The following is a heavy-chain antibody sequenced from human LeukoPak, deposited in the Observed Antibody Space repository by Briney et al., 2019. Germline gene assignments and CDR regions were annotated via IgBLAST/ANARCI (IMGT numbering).Heavy chain of an antibody. CDR2: INHSGST. V-gene: IGHV4-34*01. Sequence: SETLSLTCAVYGGSFSGYYWSWIRQPPGKGLEWIGEINHSGSTNYNPSLKSRVTISVDTSKNQFSLKLSSVTAADTAVYYCARVGDGYKNNWFDPWGQGTLVTVSS. J-gene: IGHJ5*02. D-gene: IGHD5-24*01. CDR1: GGSFSGYY. CDR3: ARVGDGYKNNWFDP.